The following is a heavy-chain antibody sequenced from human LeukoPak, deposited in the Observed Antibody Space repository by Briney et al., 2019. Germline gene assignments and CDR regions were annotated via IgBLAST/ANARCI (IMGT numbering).Heavy chain of an antibody. CDR1: GFTFSSYG. Sequence: PGGSLRLSCAASGFTFSSYGMHWVRQAPGKGLEWVAFIKYDGTNKYYADSVKGRFAISRDNSKNTLYLQMNSLRAEDTAVYYCAKDRDLLPMIAFDIWGPGTMVTVSS. J-gene: IGHJ3*02. V-gene: IGHV3-30*02. CDR2: IKYDGTNK. D-gene: IGHD3-10*01. CDR3: AKDRDLLPMIAFDI.